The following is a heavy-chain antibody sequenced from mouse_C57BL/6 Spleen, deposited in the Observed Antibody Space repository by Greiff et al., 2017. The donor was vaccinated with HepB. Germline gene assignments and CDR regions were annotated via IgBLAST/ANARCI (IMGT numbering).Heavy chain of an antibody. CDR2: IDPSDSYT. D-gene: IGHD2-4*01. Sequence: QVQLQQPGAELVRPGTSVKLSCKASGYTFTSYWMHWVKQRPGQGLEWIGVIDPSDSYTNYNQKFKGKATLTVDTSSSTAYMQLSSLTSEDSAVYYCARSRGIYYDYDGYAMDYWGQGTSVTVSS. CDR3: ARSRGIYYDYDGYAMDY. CDR1: GYTFTSYW. J-gene: IGHJ4*01. V-gene: IGHV1-59*01.